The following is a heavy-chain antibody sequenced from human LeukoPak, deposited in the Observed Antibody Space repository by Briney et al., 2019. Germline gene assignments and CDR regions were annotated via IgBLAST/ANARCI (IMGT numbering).Heavy chain of an antibody. Sequence: GASVKVSCKASGYTFTSYSISWVRQAPGQELEWMGWISAYNGNTNYAQKLQGRVTMTTDTSTSTAYMELRSLRSDDTAVYYCARDSVGYYDILTGYYYPSRFDYWGQGTLVTVSS. CDR1: GYTFTSYS. CDR3: ARDSVGYYDILTGYYYPSRFDY. V-gene: IGHV1-18*04. J-gene: IGHJ4*02. D-gene: IGHD3-9*01. CDR2: ISAYNGNT.